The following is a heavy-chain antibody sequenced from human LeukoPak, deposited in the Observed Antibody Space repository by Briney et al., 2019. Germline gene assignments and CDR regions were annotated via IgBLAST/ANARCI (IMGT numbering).Heavy chain of an antibody. CDR2: IKQDGSEK. CDR1: GFTFSSYW. D-gene: IGHD4-23*01. Sequence: GGSLRLSCAASGFTFSSYWMSWVRQAPGKGLEWVASIKQDGSEKYYVDSVKGRFPISRHNAKNSLYLKMNSLRAENTAVYYCARDDYNGTPPRLHWGQGTLVTVSS. V-gene: IGHV3-7*05. CDR3: ARDDYNGTPPRLH. J-gene: IGHJ4*02.